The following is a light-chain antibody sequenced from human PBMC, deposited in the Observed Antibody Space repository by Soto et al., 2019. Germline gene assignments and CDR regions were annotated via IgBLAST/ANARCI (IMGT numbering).Light chain of an antibody. V-gene: IGKV1-39*01. CDR1: QSISNN. J-gene: IGKJ1*01. CDR3: LQTYSTWT. Sequence: DIQMTQSPPSLSASVGDRVTVTCRASQSISNNLSWYQQKPGKAPRLLIYAASSLQSGVPSRFSGSGSGTDFTLTTSSLQPEDFATYFCLQTYSTWTFGQGTKVEIK. CDR2: AAS.